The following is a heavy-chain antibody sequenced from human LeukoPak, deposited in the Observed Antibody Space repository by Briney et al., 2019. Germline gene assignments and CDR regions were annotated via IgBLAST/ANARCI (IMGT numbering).Heavy chain of an antibody. D-gene: IGHD3-3*01. J-gene: IGHJ6*03. CDR2: INPNSGGT. CDR3: ARDQDFGVVYMDV. V-gene: IGHV1-2*02. CDR1: GYTFTGYY. Sequence: ASVKVSCKASGYTFTGYYMHWVRQAPGEGLEWMGWINPNSGGTKYAQKFQGRVTMTRDTSISTAYMELSRLRSDDTAVYYCARDQDFGVVYMDVWGKGTTVTVSS.